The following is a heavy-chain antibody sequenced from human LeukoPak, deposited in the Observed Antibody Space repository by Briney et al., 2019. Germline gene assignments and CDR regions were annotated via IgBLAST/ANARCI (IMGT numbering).Heavy chain of an antibody. CDR2: ISGSGGST. D-gene: IGHD1-26*01. V-gene: IGHV3-23*01. Sequence: LAGGSLRLSCAASGFTFSSYAMSWVRQAPGKALEWISAISGSGGSTYYADSVKGRFTISRDNSKNTLYLQMNSLRAEDTAVYYCARAKGATNFDYWGQGTLVTVSS. J-gene: IGHJ4*02. CDR3: ARAKGATNFDY. CDR1: GFTFSSYA.